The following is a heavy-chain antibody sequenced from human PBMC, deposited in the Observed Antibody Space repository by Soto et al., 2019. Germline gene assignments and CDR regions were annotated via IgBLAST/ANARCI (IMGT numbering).Heavy chain of an antibody. Sequence: PGGALRLSCATPGFTFRVYYFSWIRQARGKGVGLISYISHSSKTIYYADSVKGRFTISRDDAKNTLYLQMNSLRAEDTAMYYCTRRDSGALDVWGQGTMVTVSS. V-gene: IGHV3-11*01. CDR3: TRRDSGALDV. CDR1: GFTFRVYY. J-gene: IGHJ3*01. CDR2: ISHSSKTI.